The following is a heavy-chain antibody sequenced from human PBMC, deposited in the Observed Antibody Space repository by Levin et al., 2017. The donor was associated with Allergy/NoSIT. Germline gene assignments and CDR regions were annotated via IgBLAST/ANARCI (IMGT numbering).Heavy chain of an antibody. Sequence: GESLKISCAASGFTFSSYAMSWVRQAPGKGLEWVSAISGSGGSTYYADSVKGRFTISRDNSKNTLYLQMNSLRAEDTAVYYCAKERDVAAPNGYYYYGMDVWGQGTTVTVSS. D-gene: IGHD6-6*01. CDR3: AKERDVAAPNGYYYYGMDV. J-gene: IGHJ6*02. CDR1: GFTFSSYA. V-gene: IGHV3-23*01. CDR2: ISGSGGST.